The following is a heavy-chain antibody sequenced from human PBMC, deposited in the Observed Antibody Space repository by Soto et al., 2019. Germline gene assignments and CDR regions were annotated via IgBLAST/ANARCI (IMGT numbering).Heavy chain of an antibody. V-gene: IGHV3-15*07. CDR2: IKSQNDGGTT. D-gene: IGHD3-3*02. J-gene: IGHJ4*02. CDR3: TADLPAFIPQVDS. Sequence: PGGSLRLSCAASGFTFSSAWFNWVRQAPGKGLEWVGRIKSQNDGGTTDYTAPVRDRFTISKDDSKNTLYLQINSLRTEDKGVYFCTADLPAFIPQVDSWGQGT. CDR1: GFTFSSAW.